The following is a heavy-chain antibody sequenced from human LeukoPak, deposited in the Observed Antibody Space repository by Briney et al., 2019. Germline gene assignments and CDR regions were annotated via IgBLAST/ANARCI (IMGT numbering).Heavy chain of an antibody. CDR3: ARDRFPCSGGSCYSGTGWFDP. CDR1: GYSISSGYY. CDR2: IYHSGST. V-gene: IGHV4-38-2*02. Sequence: KASETLSLTCTVSGYSISSGYYWGWIRQPPGKGLEWIGSIYHSGSTYYNPSLKSRVTISVDTSKNQFSLKLSSVTAADTAVYYCARDRFPCSGGSCYSGTGWFDPWGQGTLVTVSS. D-gene: IGHD2-15*01. J-gene: IGHJ5*02.